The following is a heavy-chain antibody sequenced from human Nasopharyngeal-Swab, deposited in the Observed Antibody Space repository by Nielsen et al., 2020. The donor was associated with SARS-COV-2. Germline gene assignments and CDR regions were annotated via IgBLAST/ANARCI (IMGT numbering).Heavy chain of an antibody. J-gene: IGHJ6*02. CDR1: GGSISSSSYY. CDR2: IYYSGGT. V-gene: IGHV4-39*07. Sequence: LRLSCTVSGGSISSSSYYWGWIRQPPGKGLEWIGSIYYSGGTYYNPSLKSRVTISVDTSKNQFSLKLSSVTAAYTAVYYCVGSSWYGDYYYYYGMDVWGQGTTVTVSS. D-gene: IGHD6-13*01. CDR3: VGSSWYGDYYYYYGMDV.